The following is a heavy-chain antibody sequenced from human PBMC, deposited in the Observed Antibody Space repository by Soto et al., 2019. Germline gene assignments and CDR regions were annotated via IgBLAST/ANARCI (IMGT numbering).Heavy chain of an antibody. CDR3: AKARGYYYGSGEIDY. V-gene: IGHV3-30*18. D-gene: IGHD3-10*01. CDR1: GFTFSSYG. Sequence: QVQLVESGGGVVQPGRSLRLSCAASGFTFSSYGMHWVRQAPGKGREWVAVISYDGSNKYYADSVKGRFTISRDNSKNTLYLQMNSLRAEDTAVYYCAKARGYYYGSGEIDYWGQGTLVTVSS. J-gene: IGHJ4*02. CDR2: ISYDGSNK.